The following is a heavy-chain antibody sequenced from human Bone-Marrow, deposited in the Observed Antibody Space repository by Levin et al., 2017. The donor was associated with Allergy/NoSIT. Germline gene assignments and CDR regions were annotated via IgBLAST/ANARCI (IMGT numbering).Heavy chain of an antibody. CDR3: ARDFYLGYCSGGSCYYIDH. CDR2: ISSSSSYI. CDR1: GFTFSDYT. J-gene: IGHJ4*02. V-gene: IGHV3-21*01. Sequence: GESLKISCAASGFTFSDYTMNWVRQAPGKGLEWVSSISSSSSYIYYADSVKGRFTISRDNAKNSLYLQMNSLRAEDTAVFFCARDFYLGYCSGGSCYYIDHWGQGTLVTVSS. D-gene: IGHD2-15*01.